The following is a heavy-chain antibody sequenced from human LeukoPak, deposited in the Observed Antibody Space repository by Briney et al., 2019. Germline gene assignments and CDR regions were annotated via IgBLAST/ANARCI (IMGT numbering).Heavy chain of an antibody. CDR1: GFMFSSYG. J-gene: IGHJ4*02. CDR3: ARVFGAGYSDY. D-gene: IGHD4/OR15-4a*01. V-gene: IGHV3-30*03. CDR2: ISYDGSTK. Sequence: PGGSLRLSCVASGFMFSSYGMHWVRQAPGKGLEWVALISYDGSTKKYADSVKGRFTISRDNAKNSLYLQMNSLRAEDTAVYYCARVFGAGYSDYWGQGTLVTVSS.